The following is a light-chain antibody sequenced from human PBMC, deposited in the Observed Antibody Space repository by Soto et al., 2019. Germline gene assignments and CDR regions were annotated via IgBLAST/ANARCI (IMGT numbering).Light chain of an antibody. J-gene: IGLJ1*01. V-gene: IGLV2-14*01. CDR3: SSYTSRITRI. Sequence: QSVLTQPASVSGSPGQSITISCTGTSSDVGGYNYVSWYQQHPGKAPKLMIYEVTNRPSGVSNRFSGSKSGNTASLTISGLQAEDEADYYCSSYTSRITRIFGTGSKVTGL. CDR1: SSDVGGYNY. CDR2: EVT.